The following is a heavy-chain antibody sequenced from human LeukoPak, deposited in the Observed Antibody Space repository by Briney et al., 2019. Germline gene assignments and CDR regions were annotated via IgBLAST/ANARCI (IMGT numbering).Heavy chain of an antibody. CDR2: ISYDGSNK. Sequence: GGSLRLSCAASGFTFSNAWMSWVRQAPGKGLEWVAVISYDGSNKYYADSVKGRFTISRDNAKNSLYLQMNSLRAEDTAVYYCARLAICYYDSSGYCPGAFDIWGQGTMVTVSS. D-gene: IGHD3-22*01. J-gene: IGHJ3*02. V-gene: IGHV3-30-3*01. CDR3: ARLAICYYDSSGYCPGAFDI. CDR1: GFTFSNAW.